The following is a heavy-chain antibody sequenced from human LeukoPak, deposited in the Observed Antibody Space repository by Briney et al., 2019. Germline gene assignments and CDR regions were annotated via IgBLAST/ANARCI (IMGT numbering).Heavy chain of an antibody. V-gene: IGHV1-69*02. CDR1: GYTFTSYY. D-gene: IGHD4-11*01. CDR2: IIPILGIA. CDR3: ATLEMTTVTSWSLPQYNWFDP. J-gene: IGHJ5*02. Sequence: ASVKVSCKASGYTFTSYYMHWVRQAPGQGLEWMGRIIPILGIANYAQKFQGRVTITADKSTSTAYMELSSLRSEDTAVYYCATLEMTTVTSWSLPQYNWFDPWGQGTLVTVSS.